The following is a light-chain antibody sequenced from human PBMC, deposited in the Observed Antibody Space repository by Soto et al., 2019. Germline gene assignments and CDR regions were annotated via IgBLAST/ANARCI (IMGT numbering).Light chain of an antibody. J-gene: IGKJ1*01. V-gene: IGKV3-15*01. CDR3: QQCDNWPRT. CDR2: GES. Sequence: EILITQSPATLSVSPGSRPTLSCRASQSVYNNLAWYQQKPGQAPRLLIHGESTRATGIKDRLSGSGYGKEFNLNISRLQSEDFAVYYCQQCDNWPRTFGQGTKVDIK. CDR1: QSVYNN.